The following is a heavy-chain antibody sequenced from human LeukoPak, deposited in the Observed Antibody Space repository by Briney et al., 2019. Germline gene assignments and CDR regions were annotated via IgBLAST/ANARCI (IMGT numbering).Heavy chain of an antibody. CDR2: IYWDDDK. V-gene: IGHV2-5*02. CDR1: GFSLSTSGVG. J-gene: IGHJ4*02. CDR3: AYRLASRYYGSGSYYN. D-gene: IGHD3-10*01. Sequence: SGPTLVKPTQTLTLTCTFSGFSLSTSGVGVGWIRQPPGKALEWLALIYWDDDKRYSPSLKSRLTITKDTSKNQVVLTMTNMDPVDTATYYCAYRLASRYYGSGSYYNWGQGTLVTVSS.